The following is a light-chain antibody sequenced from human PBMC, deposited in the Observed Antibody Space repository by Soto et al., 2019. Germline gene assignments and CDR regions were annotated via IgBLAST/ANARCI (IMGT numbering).Light chain of an antibody. CDR2: GSR. CDR1: SSNIGAGHD. Sequence: SVLTQPPSVSGAPGQRVTISCTGSSSNIGAGHDVHWYQQLPGSAPKLLIYGSRNRPSGVPDRFSGSRSGTSASLAITGLQAEDEADYYCQSYDSSLSAHYVFGTGTKVTV. J-gene: IGLJ1*01. V-gene: IGLV1-40*01. CDR3: QSYDSSLSAHYV.